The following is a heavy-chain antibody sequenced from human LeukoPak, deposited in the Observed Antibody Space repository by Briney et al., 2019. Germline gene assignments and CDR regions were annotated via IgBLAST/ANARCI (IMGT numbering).Heavy chain of an antibody. Sequence: PGGSLRLSCAVSGFTFSTYGMHWVRQAPGKGLEWVALISYHGSNEYYADSVKGRSTISRDNSKNMLYLQLNSLQPEDTAVYYCAKDEQMTTFDYWGQGTLVTVSS. D-gene: IGHD4-17*01. CDR3: AKDEQMTTFDY. CDR2: ISYHGSNE. J-gene: IGHJ4*02. CDR1: GFTFSTYG. V-gene: IGHV3-30*18.